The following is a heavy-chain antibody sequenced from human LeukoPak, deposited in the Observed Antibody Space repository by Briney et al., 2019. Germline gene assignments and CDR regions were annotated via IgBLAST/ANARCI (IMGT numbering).Heavy chain of an antibody. D-gene: IGHD3-22*01. Sequence: SETLSLTRTVSGGSISSYYWSWVRQPPGKGLEWIGYIYYSGSTNYNPSLKSRVTISVDTSKNQFSLKLSSVTAADTAVYYCARSPYSSGSNWYFDLWGRGTLVTVSS. CDR3: ARSPYSSGSNWYFDL. CDR2: IYYSGST. V-gene: IGHV4-59*01. J-gene: IGHJ2*01. CDR1: GGSISSYY.